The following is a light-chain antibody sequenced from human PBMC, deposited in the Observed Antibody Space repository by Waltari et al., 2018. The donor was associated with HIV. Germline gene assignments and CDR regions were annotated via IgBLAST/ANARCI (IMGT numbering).Light chain of an antibody. CDR2: KAS. J-gene: IGKJ1*01. CDR1: QNINIW. Sequence: IQMTQSPSTLSASVGDRGTITCRASQNINIWLAWYQRKPGKAPKLLIYKASTLESGVPSKFSGSGSGTEFTLTISSLQPDDFATYYCLQYNSYSWTFGQGTKVEIK. CDR3: LQYNSYSWT. V-gene: IGKV1-5*03.